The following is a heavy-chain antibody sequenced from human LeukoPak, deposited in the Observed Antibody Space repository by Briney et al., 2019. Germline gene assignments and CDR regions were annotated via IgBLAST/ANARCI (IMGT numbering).Heavy chain of an antibody. D-gene: IGHD3-10*01. CDR2: ISSSSSYI. CDR3: TTDWSSITMVRGVMDV. J-gene: IGHJ6*04. V-gene: IGHV3-21*03. Sequence: AGGSLRLSCAASGLTFSSYSMNWVRQAPGKGLEWVSSISSSSSYIYYADSVKGRFTISRDNAKNSLYLQMNSLRAEDTAVYYCTTDWSSITMVRGVMDVWGKGTTVTVSS. CDR1: GLTFSSYS.